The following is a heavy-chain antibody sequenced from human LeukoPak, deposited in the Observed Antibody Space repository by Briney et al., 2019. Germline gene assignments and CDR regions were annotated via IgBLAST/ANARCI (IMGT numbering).Heavy chain of an antibody. J-gene: IGHJ4*02. D-gene: IGHD1-1*01. V-gene: IGHV3-15*01. CDR1: GFTFSDAW. CDR3: TTARATTEIDY. Sequence: GGSLRLSCVASGFTFSDAWMTWVRQAPGKGLEWVGRIKSKTDGGTTEHAAPVKGRFTMSRDDSKNTLYLQMNSLKTEDTAMYYCTTARATTEIDYWDQGTLVTVSS. CDR2: IKSKTDGGTT.